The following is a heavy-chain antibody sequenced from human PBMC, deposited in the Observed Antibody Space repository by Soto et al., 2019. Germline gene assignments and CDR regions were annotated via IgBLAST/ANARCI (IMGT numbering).Heavy chain of an antibody. CDR3: TRMSTSFDF. J-gene: IGHJ4*02. CDR2: INPSNAEA. CDR1: GYPFTAYH. V-gene: IGHV1-46*03. Sequence: QVYLVQSGTEMKRPGASVKVSCQASGYPFTAYHMHWVRQAPGQGPVWMGKINPSNAEAKYAENLQDRITLTRDTAANSVYMELSALRSEDTDIYFCTRMSTSFDFWSQGTLVSVSS.